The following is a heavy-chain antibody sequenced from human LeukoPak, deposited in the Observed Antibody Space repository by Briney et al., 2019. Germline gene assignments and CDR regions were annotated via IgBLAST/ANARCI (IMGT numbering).Heavy chain of an antibody. D-gene: IGHD2-21*02. J-gene: IGHJ1*01. V-gene: IGHV1-69*13. CDR1: GGTFSSYA. CDR3: ATKAHCGGDCYSAEYFQH. Sequence: SVKVSCKASGGTFSSYAISWVRQAPGQGLEWMGGIIPIFGTANYAQKFQGRVTITADESTSTAYMELSSLRSEDTAVYYCATKAHCGGDCYSAEYFQHWGQGTLVTVSS. CDR2: IIPIFGTA.